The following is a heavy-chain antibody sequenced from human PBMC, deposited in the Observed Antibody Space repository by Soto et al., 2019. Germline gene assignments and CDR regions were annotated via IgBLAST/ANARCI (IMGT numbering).Heavy chain of an antibody. Sequence: SETLSLTCAASGGSFSGYYWSWIRQPPGKGLEWIGEINHSGSTKYNPSLKSRVTISADASKSQFSLKLSSVTAADTAVYFCARDLGTYYYAMDVWGQGTTVTVSS. D-gene: IGHD1-1*01. CDR1: GGSFSGYY. J-gene: IGHJ6*02. CDR2: INHSGST. V-gene: IGHV4-34*01. CDR3: ARDLGTYYYAMDV.